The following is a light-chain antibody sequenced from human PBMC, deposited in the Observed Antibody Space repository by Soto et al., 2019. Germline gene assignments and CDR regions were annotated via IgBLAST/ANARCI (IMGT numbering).Light chain of an antibody. CDR1: SSDIGAYDH. Sequence: QSVLTQPASVSGSPGQSITISCSGTSSDIGAYDHVAWFQQFPGKTPKLVIYSVSNRPSGVSNRFSGSKSGNTASLTISGLQAEDEADYYCCSYAGSSTFFYVFGTGTKVTVL. CDR2: SVS. V-gene: IGLV2-23*02. CDR3: CSYAGSSTFFYV. J-gene: IGLJ1*01.